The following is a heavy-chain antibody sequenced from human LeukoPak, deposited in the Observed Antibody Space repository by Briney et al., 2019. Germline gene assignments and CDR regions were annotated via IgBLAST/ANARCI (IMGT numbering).Heavy chain of an antibody. V-gene: IGHV4-34*01. J-gene: IGHJ4*02. CDR1: GGSFSGYY. CDR2: INHSGST. CDR3: ARTGYCSGGSCYHQGFDY. Sequence: SETLSLTCAVYGGSFSGYYWSWLRQPLGKGLEWLGEINHSGSTNYNPSLKSRVTISVDTSKNQFSLKLSSVTAADTAVYYCARTGYCSGGSCYHQGFDYWGQGTLVTVSS. D-gene: IGHD2-15*01.